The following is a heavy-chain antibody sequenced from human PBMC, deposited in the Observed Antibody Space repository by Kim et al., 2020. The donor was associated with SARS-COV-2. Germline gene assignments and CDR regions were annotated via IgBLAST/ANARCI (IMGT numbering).Heavy chain of an antibody. Sequence: SETLSLTCTVSGGSISSSSYYWGWIRQPPGKGLEWIGSIYYSGSTYYNPSLKSRVTISVDTSKNQFSLKLSSVTAADTAVYYCARLRIQLWLQEYYGMDVWGQGTTVTVSS. D-gene: IGHD5-18*01. J-gene: IGHJ6*02. V-gene: IGHV4-39*01. CDR2: IYYSGST. CDR1: GGSISSSSYY. CDR3: ARLRIQLWLQEYYGMDV.